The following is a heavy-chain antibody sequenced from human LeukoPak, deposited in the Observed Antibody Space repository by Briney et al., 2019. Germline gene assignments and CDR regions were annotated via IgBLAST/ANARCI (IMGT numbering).Heavy chain of an antibody. V-gene: IGHV3-23*01. Sequence: PGGSLRLSCAASGFTFSGYAMSWVRQAPGKGLEWVSAISGSGGSTYYADSLKGRFTISRDNSKNTLYLQINSLRAEDTAVYYCARGYSSSSWSLFDYWGQGTLVTVSS. CDR2: ISGSGGST. D-gene: IGHD6-6*01. CDR3: ARGYSSSSWSLFDY. J-gene: IGHJ4*02. CDR1: GFTFSGYA.